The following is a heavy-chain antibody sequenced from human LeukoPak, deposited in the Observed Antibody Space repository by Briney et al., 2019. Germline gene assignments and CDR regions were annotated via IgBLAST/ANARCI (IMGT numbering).Heavy chain of an antibody. CDR1: GGSFSGYY. CDR2: INHSGST. J-gene: IGHJ4*02. CDR3: ARSHIGSSGYLLVRPRAPDY. V-gene: IGHV4-34*01. D-gene: IGHD3-22*01. Sequence: SETLSLTCAVYGGSFSGYYWSWIRQPPGKGLEWIGEINHSGSTNYNPSLKSRVIISVDTSKNQFSLKLSSVTAADTAVYYCARSHIGSSGYLLVRPRAPDYWGQGTLVTVSS.